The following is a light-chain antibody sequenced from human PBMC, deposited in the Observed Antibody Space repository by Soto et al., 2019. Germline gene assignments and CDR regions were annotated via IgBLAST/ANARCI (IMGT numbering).Light chain of an antibody. Sequence: EVVLTQSPGALSLSPGEIATLSCRASHSVDSSYFAWYQQRPGQAPRLLIYETSSRATGIPDRFSGSGSGTDFTLTVSRLEPEDFAVYFCQQYGSYPLTFGGGTKVEL. J-gene: IGKJ4*01. CDR2: ETS. V-gene: IGKV3-20*01. CDR3: QQYGSYPLT. CDR1: HSVDSSY.